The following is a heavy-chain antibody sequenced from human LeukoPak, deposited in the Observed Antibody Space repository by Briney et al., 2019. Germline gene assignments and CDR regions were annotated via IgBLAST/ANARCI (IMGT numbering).Heavy chain of an antibody. CDR2: IYYSGST. V-gene: IGHV4-61*01. CDR1: GGSITSGTYY. CDR3: ARSTAAAGTIFWEYNWFDP. D-gene: IGHD6-13*01. Sequence: SETLSLTCTVSGGSITSGTYYWSWIRQPPGKGLEWIGYIYYSGSTNYNPSLKSRVTISVDTSKNQFSLKLSSVTAADTAVYYCARSTAAAGTIFWEYNWFDPWGQGTLVTVPS. J-gene: IGHJ5*02.